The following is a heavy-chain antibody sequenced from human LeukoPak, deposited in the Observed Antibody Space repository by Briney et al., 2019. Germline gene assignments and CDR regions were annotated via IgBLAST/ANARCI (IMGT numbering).Heavy chain of an antibody. J-gene: IGHJ4*02. Sequence: PGGSLRLFCAASGFPFSSYSMNWVRQAPGKGLEGVSSISSSSSYIYYAGSVKGRFTISRDNAKNSLYLQMNSLRAQDTAVYYCARAYIVATSLGYWGQGTLVTVCS. CDR1: GFPFSSYS. CDR3: ARAYIVATSLGY. V-gene: IGHV3-21*01. CDR2: ISSSSSYI. D-gene: IGHD5-12*01.